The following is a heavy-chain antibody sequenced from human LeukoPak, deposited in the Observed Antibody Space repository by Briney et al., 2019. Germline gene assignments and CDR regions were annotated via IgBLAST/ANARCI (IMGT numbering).Heavy chain of an antibody. Sequence: PGGSLRLSCAASGFTFSRDSMNWVRQAPGKGLEWISYISHDGAIIYYADSVRGRFTISRDNAKNSLYLQMNSLRAEDTAVYYCARDVRARTEGAFDIWGQGTMVTVSS. D-gene: IGHD1-14*01. J-gene: IGHJ3*02. CDR1: GFTFSRDS. CDR2: ISHDGAII. CDR3: ARDVRARTEGAFDI. V-gene: IGHV3-48*04.